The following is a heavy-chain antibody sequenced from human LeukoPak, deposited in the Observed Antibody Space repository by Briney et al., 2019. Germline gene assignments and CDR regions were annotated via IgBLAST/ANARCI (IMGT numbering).Heavy chain of an antibody. Sequence: SETLSLTCAVYGGSFSGYYWSWIRQPPGKGLEWIGEINHIGSTNYNPSLKSRVTISVDTSKNQFSLKLSSVTAADTAVYYCARSMHYYGSGSYACFDPWGQGTLVTVSS. CDR1: GGSFSGYY. D-gene: IGHD3-10*01. CDR3: ARSMHYYGSGSYACFDP. J-gene: IGHJ5*02. CDR2: INHIGST. V-gene: IGHV4-34*01.